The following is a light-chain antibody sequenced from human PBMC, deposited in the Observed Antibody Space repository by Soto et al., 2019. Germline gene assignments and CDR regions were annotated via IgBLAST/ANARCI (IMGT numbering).Light chain of an antibody. V-gene: IGKV1-39*01. Sequence: IHMTHSPSSLSASVGYRFTITCRASQSISSYLNWYQQKPGKAPKLLIYAASSLQSGVPSRFSGSGSGTDFTLTISSLQPEDFATYYCQQSYSTPITFGQGTRLEIK. J-gene: IGKJ5*01. CDR3: QQSYSTPIT. CDR1: QSISSY. CDR2: AAS.